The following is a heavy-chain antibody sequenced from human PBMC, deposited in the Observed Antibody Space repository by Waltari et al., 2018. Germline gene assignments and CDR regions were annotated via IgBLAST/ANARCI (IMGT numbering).Heavy chain of an antibody. Sequence: QVQLVESGGGLVKPGGSLRLSCAASGFTFSDYYMSWVRQAPGKGLVWVSYISSSSSIIYYADSVKGRFTISRDNAKNSLYLQMNSLRDDDTAVYYCVRGSGSTSGPFEYWGQGTLVTVSS. CDR2: ISSSSSII. D-gene: IGHD3-10*01. J-gene: IGHJ4*02. V-gene: IGHV3-11*01. CDR1: GFTFSDYY. CDR3: VRGSGSTSGPFEY.